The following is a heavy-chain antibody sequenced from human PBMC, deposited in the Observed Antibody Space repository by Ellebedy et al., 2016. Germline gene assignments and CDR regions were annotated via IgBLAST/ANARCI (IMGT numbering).Heavy chain of an antibody. J-gene: IGHJ4*02. CDR1: GFSVSSKY. D-gene: IGHD4-17*01. Sequence: GESLKISXAASGFSVSSKYMSWVRQAPGKGLEWVSVIYSDGSTYYADSVKGRFTISRDNSKNTLCLQMNSLRAEDTAVYYCAREGGADDYGDYLGYWGQGTLVTVSS. CDR3: AREGGADDYGDYLGY. V-gene: IGHV3-53*01. CDR2: IYSDGST.